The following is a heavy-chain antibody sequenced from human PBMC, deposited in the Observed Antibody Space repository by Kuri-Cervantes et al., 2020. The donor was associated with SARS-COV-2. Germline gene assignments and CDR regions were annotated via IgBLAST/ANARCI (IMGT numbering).Heavy chain of an antibody. CDR2: IYHSGST. CDR1: GGSISSSNW. D-gene: IGHD3-9*01. CDR3: ARTPDYDILTGSYSVGFDY. V-gene: IGHV4-4*02. J-gene: IGHJ4*02. Sequence: SETLSLTCAVSGGSISSSNWWSWVRQPPGKGLEWIGEIYHSGSTNYNPSLKSRVTISVDTSKNQFSLKLSSVTAADTAVYYCARTPDYDILTGSYSVGFDYWGQGILVTVSS.